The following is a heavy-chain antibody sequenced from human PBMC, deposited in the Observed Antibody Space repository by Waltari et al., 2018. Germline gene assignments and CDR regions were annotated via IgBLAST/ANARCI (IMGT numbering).Heavy chain of an antibody. CDR1: GFSFSTYD. CDR3: AKDADYDSSGYVYDY. CDR2: ISGSGSGT. D-gene: IGHD3-22*01. J-gene: IGHJ4*02. V-gene: IGHV3-23*01. Sequence: EVQLLESGGGLEQRGGSLRLSCAAAGFSFSTYDMTWVRQAPGKGLEWVSVISGSGSGTYYADSVKGRFTISRDNSKNTLYLQMNSLRGEDTAVYYCAKDADYDSSGYVYDYWGQGTLVTVSS.